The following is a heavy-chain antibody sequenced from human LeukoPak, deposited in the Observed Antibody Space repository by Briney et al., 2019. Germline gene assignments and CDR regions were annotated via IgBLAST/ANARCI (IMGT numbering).Heavy chain of an antibody. CDR1: GGSISSGDYY. CDR3: ATRGGYSYGLSLQYFDL. D-gene: IGHD5-18*01. V-gene: IGHV4-30-4*01. CDR2: IYYSGST. Sequence: SQTLSLTCTVSGGSISSGDYYWSWIRQPPGKGLEWIGGIYYSGSTYYNPSLKSRVTISVDTSKNQFSLKLSSVTAADTAVYYCATRGGYSYGLSLQYFDLWGRGTLVTVSS. J-gene: IGHJ2*01.